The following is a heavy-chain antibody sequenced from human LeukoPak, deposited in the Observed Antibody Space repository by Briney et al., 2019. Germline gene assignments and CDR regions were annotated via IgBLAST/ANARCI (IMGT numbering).Heavy chain of an antibody. Sequence: GGSLRLSCAASGFTFSNYWMSLVRQAPGKGLEWVANIKYYGGEKYYADSVRGRFTISRDNAKSSLYLQMNSLRAEDTAVYYCASALPADHFDFWGQGTLVTVSS. V-gene: IGHV3-7*01. J-gene: IGHJ4*02. CDR2: IKYYGGEK. CDR3: ASALPADHFDF. CDR1: GFTFSNYW. D-gene: IGHD1-14*01.